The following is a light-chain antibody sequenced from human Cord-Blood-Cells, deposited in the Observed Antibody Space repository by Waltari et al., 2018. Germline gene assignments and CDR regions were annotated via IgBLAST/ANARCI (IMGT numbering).Light chain of an antibody. Sequence: DILMTQSPDSLAVSLGERATINGKPSQSVLYSSNNKNYLAWYQQKPGQPPKLLIYWASTRESGVPDRFSGSGSGTDFTLTISSLQAEDVAVYYCQQYYSTPYTFGQGTKLEIK. CDR1: QSVLYSSNNKNY. J-gene: IGKJ2*01. CDR2: WAS. CDR3: QQYYSTPYT. V-gene: IGKV4-1*01.